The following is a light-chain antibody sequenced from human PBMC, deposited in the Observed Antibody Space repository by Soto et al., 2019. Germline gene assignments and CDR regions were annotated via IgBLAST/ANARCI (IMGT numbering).Light chain of an antibody. V-gene: IGLV2-14*01. CDR2: DVS. CDR3: SSYSITSPV. CDR1: SSDVGDYDY. Sequence: QSVLTQPASVSGSPGQSITISCTGTSSDVGDYDYVSWYQQHPGKAPKLMIYDVSNRPSGISSRFSGSKSGNTASLTISGLQAEDEADYYCSSYSITSPVFGGGTQLTVL. J-gene: IGLJ2*01.